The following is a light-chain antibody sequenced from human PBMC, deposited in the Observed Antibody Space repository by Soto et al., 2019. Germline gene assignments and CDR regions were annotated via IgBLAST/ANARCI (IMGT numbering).Light chain of an antibody. J-gene: IGKJ2*01. CDR3: QQANSFPYT. Sequence: DIQMTQSPSSVSASVGDRVTITWRASQDVSNWLAWYQQKPGKAPNLLIYATSTLQSGVPSRFSGSGSGTDFSLTISSLQPEDFATYYCQQANSFPYTFGQGTKVEIK. V-gene: IGKV1-12*02. CDR1: QDVSNW. CDR2: ATS.